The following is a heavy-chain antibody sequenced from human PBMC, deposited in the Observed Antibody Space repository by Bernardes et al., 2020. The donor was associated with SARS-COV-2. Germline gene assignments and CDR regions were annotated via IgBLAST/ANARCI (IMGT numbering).Heavy chain of an antibody. J-gene: IGHJ3*01. Sequence: GGSLRLSCAASGFTFSDYAMNWVRHAPGKGLDLVSGITTSGGGTYYADSVKGRFTISRDNSKNTLFLQLNSLRAEDTAVYYCAKDPRRVLSAFDLWGQGTMVTVFS. V-gene: IGHV3-23*01. CDR2: ITTSGGGT. CDR1: GFTFSDYA. CDR3: AKDPRRVLSAFDL.